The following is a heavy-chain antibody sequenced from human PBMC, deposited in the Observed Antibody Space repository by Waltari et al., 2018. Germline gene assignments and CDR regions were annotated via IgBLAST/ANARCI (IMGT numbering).Heavy chain of an antibody. CDR1: GYSFNNYG. V-gene: IGHV1-18*01. D-gene: IGHD3-22*01. CDR2: IDPYNYNT. J-gene: IGHJ4*02. CDR3: ARDRRKIVVAHHYFDY. Sequence: QVRLVQSRAEEKTPGASVKASCTASGYSFNNYGIRCLRKAHGPGIDGLRQAPGQGLEWMAYIDPYNYNTNYAQKFQGRVTMTTDIPTDTAYMELRDLDSDDTAVYYCARDRRKIVVAHHYFDYWGQGTLITVSS.